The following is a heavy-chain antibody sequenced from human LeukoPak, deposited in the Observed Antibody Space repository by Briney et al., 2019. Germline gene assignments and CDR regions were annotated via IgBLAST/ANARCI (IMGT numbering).Heavy chain of an antibody. CDR2: IKKDGTEK. CDR1: GFTFSSYW. J-gene: IGHJ4*02. D-gene: IGHD6-19*01. Sequence: PGGSLRLSCAASGFTFSSYWMSWVRQAPGKGLEWVANIKKDGTEKKYVDSVKGRFTISRDNAKNSLYLQMNSLRAEDTALYYCAREGGSGWYYLDSWGQGTLVTVSS. V-gene: IGHV3-7*01. CDR3: AREGGSGWYYLDS.